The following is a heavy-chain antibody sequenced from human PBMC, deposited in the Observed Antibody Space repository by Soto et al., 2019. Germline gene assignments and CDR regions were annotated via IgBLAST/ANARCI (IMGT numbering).Heavy chain of an antibody. D-gene: IGHD6-13*01. V-gene: IGHV3-48*01. Sequence: GGSLRLSCAASGFTFSSYSMNWVRQAPGKGLEWVSYISSSSSTIYYADSVKGRFTISRDNAKNSLYLQMNSLRAEDTAVYYCASDRGIQYLDAFDIWGQGTMVTVSS. CDR1: GFTFSSYS. CDR2: ISSSSSTI. CDR3: ASDRGIQYLDAFDI. J-gene: IGHJ3*02.